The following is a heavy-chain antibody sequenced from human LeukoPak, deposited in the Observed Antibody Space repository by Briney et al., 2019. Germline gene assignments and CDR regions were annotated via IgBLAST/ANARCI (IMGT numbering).Heavy chain of an antibody. J-gene: IGHJ4*02. D-gene: IGHD2-8*01. V-gene: IGHV4-61*01. CDR2: IYYSGST. CDR3: ARGVGYCTNGVCFFDY. CDR1: GSSVSSGSYY. Sequence: SETLSLTCTVSGSSVSSGSYYWSWIRQPPGKGLEWIGYIYYSGSTNYNPSLKSRVTISVDTSKNQFSLKLSSVTAADTAVYYCARGVGYCTNGVCFFDYWGQGTLVTVSS.